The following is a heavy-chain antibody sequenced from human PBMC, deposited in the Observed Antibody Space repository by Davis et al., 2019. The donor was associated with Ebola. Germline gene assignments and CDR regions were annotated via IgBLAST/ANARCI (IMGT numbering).Heavy chain of an antibody. Sequence: SQTLSLTRAISGDSVSSNSSACNWIRQSPSRGLEWLERTYYRSKWFVDYAVSVKSRITINPDTSKNQFSLQLTSVTPEDTAVYYCARDPPYDQGYDFWGQGTLVTVSS. CDR3: ARDPPYDQGYDF. CDR1: GDSVSSNSSA. V-gene: IGHV6-1*01. CDR2: TYYRSKWFV. J-gene: IGHJ4*02. D-gene: IGHD3-16*01.